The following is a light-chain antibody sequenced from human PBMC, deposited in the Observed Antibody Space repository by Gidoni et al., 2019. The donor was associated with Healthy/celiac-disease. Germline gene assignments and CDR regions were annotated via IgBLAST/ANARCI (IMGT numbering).Light chain of an antibody. CDR2: KAS. CDR1: QSISSW. V-gene: IGKV1-5*03. Sequence: DIQMTQSPSTLSASVGDRVTITCRASQSISSWLAWYQRKPGKAPKLLIYKASSLESGVPSRFSGSGSGTEFTLTISSLQPDDFATYYCQQYNSYSPEFXQXTKVEIK. J-gene: IGKJ1*01. CDR3: QQYNSYSPE.